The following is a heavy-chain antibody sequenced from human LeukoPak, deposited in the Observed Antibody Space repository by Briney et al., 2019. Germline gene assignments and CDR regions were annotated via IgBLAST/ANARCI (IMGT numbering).Heavy chain of an antibody. CDR2: VYQSGIT. CDR3: ARRYSNSYFDY. J-gene: IGHJ4*02. CDR1: GYSISSGYY. D-gene: IGHD4-11*01. Sequence: PSETLSLTCAVSGYSISSGYYWGWIRPPPGKGLEWIGNVYQSGITYYNASLKSRVTISVDTSMNQFSLKLNSVTAADTAVYYCARRYSNSYFDYWGQGTLVTVSS. V-gene: IGHV4-38-2*01.